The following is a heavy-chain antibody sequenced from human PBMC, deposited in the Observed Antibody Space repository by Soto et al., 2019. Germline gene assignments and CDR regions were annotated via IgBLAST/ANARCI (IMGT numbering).Heavy chain of an antibody. CDR2: INSDGSST. V-gene: IGHV3-74*01. CDR3: ARTEPGSIDH. J-gene: IGHJ5*02. Sequence: GGSLRLSCAASGFTFSSYWMYWVRQAPGEGLVCVSRINSDGSSTNYADSVKGRFTISRDNAKNTLYLHMNSLRVEDTAVYYCARTEPGSIDHWGQGALVTVSS. D-gene: IGHD1-1*01. CDR1: GFTFSSYW.